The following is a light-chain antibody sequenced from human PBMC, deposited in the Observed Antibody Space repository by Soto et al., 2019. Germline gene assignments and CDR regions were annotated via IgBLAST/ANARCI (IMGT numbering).Light chain of an antibody. V-gene: IGKV1-5*03. J-gene: IGKJ1*01. CDR1: QSISVW. CDR3: LQHNSYPWT. Sequence: DIQMTQSPSSLSASVGDRVTITCRASQSISVWLAWYQQKAGKAPNLLIYKASRLQSGVPSRFSGSGSGTEFTLTISSLQPEDFATHYCLQHNSYPWTFGQGTKVDIK. CDR2: KAS.